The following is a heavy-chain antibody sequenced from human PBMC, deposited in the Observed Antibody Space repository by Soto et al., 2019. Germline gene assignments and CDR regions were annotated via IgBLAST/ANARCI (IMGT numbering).Heavy chain of an antibody. CDR2: ISSSATTM. Sequence: GGSLRLSCAASGFTFSDYYMTWIRQAPGKGLEWVSYISSSATTMYYADSVKGRFTISRDNAKNSLYLQMNSLRAEDTAVYYCAGIPYYDILTGYYKGGFDYWGQGTLVTVSS. V-gene: IGHV3-11*01. CDR1: GFTFSDYY. CDR3: AGIPYYDILTGYYKGGFDY. D-gene: IGHD3-9*01. J-gene: IGHJ4*02.